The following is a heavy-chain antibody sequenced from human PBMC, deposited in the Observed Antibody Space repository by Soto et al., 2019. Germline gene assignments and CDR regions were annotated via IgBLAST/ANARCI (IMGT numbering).Heavy chain of an antibody. CDR1: GGSISSGGYY. D-gene: IGHD5-18*01. CDR3: ARDIRGYSYGHNWYFDL. CDR2: IYYSGST. J-gene: IGHJ2*01. Sequence: QVQLQESGPGLVKPSQTLSLTCTVSGGSISSGGYYWSWIRQHPGKGLEWIGYIYYSGSTYYNPSLKSRVTISVDTSKNQFSLKLSSVTAADTAVYYCARDIRGYSYGHNWYFDLWGRGTLVTVSS. V-gene: IGHV4-31*03.